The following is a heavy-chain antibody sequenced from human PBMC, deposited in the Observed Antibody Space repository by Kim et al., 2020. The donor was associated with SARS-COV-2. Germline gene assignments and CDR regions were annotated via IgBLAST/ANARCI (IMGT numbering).Heavy chain of an antibody. Sequence: SETLSLTCAVSGGSISSSNWWSWVRQPPGKGLEWIGEIYHSGSTNYNPSLKSRVTISVDKSKNQFSLKLSSVTAADTGVYYCATYYTAGIWFGEYPPAYWGQGTLVTVSS. J-gene: IGHJ4*02. D-gene: IGHD3-10*01. CDR1: GGSISSSNW. CDR2: IYHSGST. V-gene: IGHV4-4*02. CDR3: ATYYTAGIWFGEYPPAY.